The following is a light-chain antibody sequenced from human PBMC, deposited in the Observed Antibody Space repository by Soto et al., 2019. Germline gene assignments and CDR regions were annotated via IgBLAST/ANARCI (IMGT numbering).Light chain of an antibody. CDR3: QLYNSYLWR. J-gene: IGKJ1*01. Sequence: DIKMTQSPCTLSAPVRDRVTITCRASQSIGNWLAWYQQKPGKAPKVLIFKASTSESGVPSRFSGSGSGTEFTLTTSGLQPDDFATYYCQLYNSYLWRFGQGTKVDI. CDR2: KAS. V-gene: IGKV1-5*03. CDR1: QSIGNW.